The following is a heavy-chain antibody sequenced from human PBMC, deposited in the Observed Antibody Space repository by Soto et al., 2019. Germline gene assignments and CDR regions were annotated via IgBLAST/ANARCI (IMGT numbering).Heavy chain of an antibody. CDR2: IKSKSHGGAA. CDR1: GFTFSNGW. Sequence: EVQLVESGGDLVKPGGSLRLSCSASGFTFSNGWMSWVRQAPGKGVEWVGRIKSKSHGGAADYAAFVNGRFTISRDDSKNMLYLQMSSLEIEDTAVYYCTTDRGIMEIVIFASWGQGTLVTVSS. CDR3: TTDRGIMEIVIFAS. D-gene: IGHD2-2*03. J-gene: IGHJ4*02. V-gene: IGHV3-15*01.